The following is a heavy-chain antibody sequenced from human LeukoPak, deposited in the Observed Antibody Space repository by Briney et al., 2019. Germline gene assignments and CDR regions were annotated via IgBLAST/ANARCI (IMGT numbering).Heavy chain of an antibody. Sequence: ASVKVSCKASGYTFTSFDIFRVRQATGQGLEWMGGIIPIFGTANYAQKFQGRVTITADESTSTAYMELSSLRSEDTAVYYCARGVITMVRGGDYYYYMDVWGKGTTVTISS. CDR1: GYTFTSFD. V-gene: IGHV1-69*13. CDR2: IIPIFGTA. J-gene: IGHJ6*03. CDR3: ARGVITMVRGGDYYYYMDV. D-gene: IGHD3-10*01.